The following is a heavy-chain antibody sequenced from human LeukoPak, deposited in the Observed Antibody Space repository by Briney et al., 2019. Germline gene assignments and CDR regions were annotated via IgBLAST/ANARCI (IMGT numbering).Heavy chain of an antibody. J-gene: IGHJ4*02. D-gene: IGHD5-12*01. Sequence: GGSLRLSCVASGFTLSYYSMNWVRQAPGKGLEWVSYINSIGGEIWYADSVKGRFTISRDDAKNSLYLQMNSLRDEDTAVYYCARDHGYAFDYWGQGTLVTVSS. CDR1: GFTLSYYS. CDR3: ARDHGYAFDY. CDR2: INSIGGEI. V-gene: IGHV3-48*02.